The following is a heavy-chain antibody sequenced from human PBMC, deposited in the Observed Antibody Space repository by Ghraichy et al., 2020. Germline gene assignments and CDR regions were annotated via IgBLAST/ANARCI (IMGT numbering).Heavy chain of an antibody. CDR1: GGSISSYY. J-gene: IGHJ6*02. Sequence: SETLSLTCTVSGGSISSYYWNWIRQPPGKGLEWIGFIYYSGSTNYNSSLKSRVTISVDPSKNQFSLKLSSVTAADTAVYYCARDFVPSATKYGLDVWGQGTTVTVSS. V-gene: IGHV4-59*01. CDR2: IYYSGST. D-gene: IGHD2-2*01. CDR3: ARDFVPSATKYGLDV.